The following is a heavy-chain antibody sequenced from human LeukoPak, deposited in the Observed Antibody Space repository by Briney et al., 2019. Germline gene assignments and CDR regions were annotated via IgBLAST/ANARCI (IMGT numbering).Heavy chain of an antibody. V-gene: IGHV4-34*01. D-gene: IGHD3-10*01. CDR3: VRGFSGVVGDH. J-gene: IGHJ4*02. CDR1: SGSFSGYY. Sequence: KASETLSLTCTVYSGSFSGYYWSWIRLPPGKGLEWIGEIKDGGITNYNPSLRSRVTISKDTSNNQLSLKLHSATAADTAVYYCVRGFSGVVGDHWGQGRLVTVSS. CDR2: IKDGGIT.